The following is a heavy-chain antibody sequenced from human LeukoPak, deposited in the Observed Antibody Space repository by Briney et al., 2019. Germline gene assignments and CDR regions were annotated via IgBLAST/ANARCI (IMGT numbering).Heavy chain of an antibody. V-gene: IGHV3-20*04. CDR1: GFTHDGYG. CDR3: ARGPQSHYYYMDV. CDR2: INWNGGST. J-gene: IGHJ6*03. Sequence: GESLTHLCSPSGFTHDGYGMSWLRQPPGKGLEGVSGINWNGGSTGYAVSLKRRFTISRDNAKNSLYLQMNSLRSEDTALYYCARGPQSHYYYMDVWGKGTTVTVSS.